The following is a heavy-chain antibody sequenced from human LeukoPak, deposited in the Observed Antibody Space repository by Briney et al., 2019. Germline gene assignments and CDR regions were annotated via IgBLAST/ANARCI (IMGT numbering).Heavy chain of an antibody. CDR3: ARVFRSTSHSYYYYMDV. D-gene: IGHD2-2*01. J-gene: IGHJ6*03. Sequence: ASVKVSCKASGGTFSSYAISWVRQAPGQGLEWMGGIIPIFGTANYAQKFQGRVTITADESTSTAYMELSSLRSEDTAVYYCARVFRSTSHSYYYYMDVWGKGTTVTVSS. CDR2: IIPIFGTA. V-gene: IGHV1-69*13. CDR1: GGTFSSYA.